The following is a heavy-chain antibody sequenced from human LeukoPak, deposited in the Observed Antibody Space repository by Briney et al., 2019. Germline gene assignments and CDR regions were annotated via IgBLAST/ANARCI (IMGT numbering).Heavy chain of an antibody. Sequence: GGSLRLSCAASGFTFSSYAMHWVRQAPGKGLEYVSAISSNGGSTYYANSVKGRFTISRDNSKNTLYLQMGSLRAEDMAVYYCARYDGPGSTSSFAFDIWGQGTMVTVSS. V-gene: IGHV3-64*01. J-gene: IGHJ3*02. CDR3: ARYDGPGSTSSFAFDI. CDR1: GFTFSSYA. D-gene: IGHD2-2*01. CDR2: ISSNGGST.